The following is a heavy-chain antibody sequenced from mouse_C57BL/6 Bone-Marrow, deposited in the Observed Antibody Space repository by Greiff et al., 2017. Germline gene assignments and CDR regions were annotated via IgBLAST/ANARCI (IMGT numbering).Heavy chain of an antibody. Sequence: VKLMESGAELVRPGTSVKMSCKASGYTFTNYWIGWAKQRPGHGLEWIGDIYPGGGYTNYNEKFKGKATLTADKSSSTAYMELRSLTSEDSAVYFCARATMVTQFAYWGQGTLVTVSA. D-gene: IGHD2-2*01. CDR2: IYPGGGYT. J-gene: IGHJ3*01. CDR1: GYTFTNYW. CDR3: ARATMVTQFAY. V-gene: IGHV1-63*01.